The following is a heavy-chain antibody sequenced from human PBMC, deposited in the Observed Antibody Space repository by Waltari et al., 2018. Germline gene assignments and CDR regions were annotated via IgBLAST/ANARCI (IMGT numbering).Heavy chain of an antibody. J-gene: IGHJ3*02. CDR2: IYYSGST. CDR1: GGSISSHY. D-gene: IGHD1-26*01. Sequence: QVQLQESGPGLVKPSETLSLTCTVSGGSISSHYWSWIRQPPGKGLEWIGYIYYSGSTNYNPSLKSRVTISVDTSKNQFSLKLSSVTAADTAVYYCARGPSIVGATTGDAFDIWGQGTMVIVSS. V-gene: IGHV4-59*11. CDR3: ARGPSIVGATTGDAFDI.